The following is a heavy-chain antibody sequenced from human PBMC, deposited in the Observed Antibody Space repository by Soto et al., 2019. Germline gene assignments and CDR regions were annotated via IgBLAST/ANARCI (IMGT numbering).Heavy chain of an antibody. J-gene: IGHJ6*02. V-gene: IGHV1-69*06. Sequence: ASVKVSCKASGGTFSSYAISWVRQAPGQGLEWMGGIIPIFGTANYAQKFQGRVTITADKSTSTAYMELSSLRSEDTAVYYCARAKKIYDHIWGSYRSYYYYGMDVWGQGTTVTVSS. CDR3: ARAKKIYDHIWGSYRSYYYYGMDV. D-gene: IGHD3-16*02. CDR1: GGTFSSYA. CDR2: IIPIFGTA.